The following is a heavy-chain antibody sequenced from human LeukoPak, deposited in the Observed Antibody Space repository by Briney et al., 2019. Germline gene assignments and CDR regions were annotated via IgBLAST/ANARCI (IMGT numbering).Heavy chain of an antibody. CDR2: ISSSSSTI. CDR1: GFTFSSYS. D-gene: IGHD6-13*01. V-gene: IGHV3-48*04. CDR3: ARDPDSSSWSFPYYYMDV. J-gene: IGHJ6*03. Sequence: GGSLSLSCAASGFTFSSYSMNWVRQAPGKGLEWVSYISSSSSTIYYADSVKGRFTISRDDAKNSLYLQMNSLRAEDTAVYYCARDPDSSSWSFPYYYMDVWGKGTTVTVSS.